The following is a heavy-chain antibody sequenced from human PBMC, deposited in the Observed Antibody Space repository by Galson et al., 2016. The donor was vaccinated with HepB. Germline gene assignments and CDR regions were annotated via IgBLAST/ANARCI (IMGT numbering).Heavy chain of an antibody. CDR1: GFTFSTYA. D-gene: IGHD2-21*02. J-gene: IGHJ4*02. Sequence: SLRLSCATSGFTFSTYAMSWVRQAPGKGLEWVSAMSASGHSTYYADSVKGRFTISRDTSKNTLYLQMNSLRAGDTAVYYCAGSYCGGDCYSSDFDNWGQGTLVTVSS. CDR2: MSASGHST. V-gene: IGHV3-23*01. CDR3: AGSYCGGDCYSSDFDN.